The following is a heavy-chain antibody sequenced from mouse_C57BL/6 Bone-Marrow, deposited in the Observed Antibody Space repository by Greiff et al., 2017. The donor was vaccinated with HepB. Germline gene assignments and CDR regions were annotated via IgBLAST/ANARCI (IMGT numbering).Heavy chain of an antibody. V-gene: IGHV5-16*01. J-gene: IGHJ3*01. CDR3: ARDCPAYYSNCWFAY. CDR1: GFTFSDYY. CDR2: INYDGSST. D-gene: IGHD2-5*01. Sequence: EVNVVESEGGLVQPGSSMKLSCTASGFTFSDYYMAWVRQVPEKGLEWVANINYDGSSTYYLDSLKSRFIISRDNAKNILYLQMSSLKSEDTATYYGARDCPAYYSNCWFAYWGQGTLVTVSA.